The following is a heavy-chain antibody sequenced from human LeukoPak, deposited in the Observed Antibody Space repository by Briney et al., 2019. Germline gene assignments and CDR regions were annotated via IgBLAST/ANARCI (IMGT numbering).Heavy chain of an antibody. CDR1: GYTFTSYY. Sequence: ASVKVSCKASGYTFTSYYMHWVRQAPGQGLEWMGIINPSGGSTSYAQKFQGRVTMIRDTSTSTVYMEPSSLRSEDTAVYYCARAWPYGSPKKYGMDVWGQGTTVTVSS. CDR2: INPSGGST. V-gene: IGHV1-46*01. CDR3: ARAWPYGSPKKYGMDV. D-gene: IGHD3-10*01. J-gene: IGHJ6*02.